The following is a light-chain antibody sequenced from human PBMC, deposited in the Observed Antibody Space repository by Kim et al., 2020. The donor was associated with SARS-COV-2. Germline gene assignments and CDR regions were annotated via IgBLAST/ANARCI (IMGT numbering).Light chain of an antibody. CDR1: QSVSSSS. CDR2: GAS. Sequence: PGEGATLSGRASQSVSSSSLAWYQQKSGQAPRLLIYGASSRATDIPDRFSGSGSGTDFTLTISRLEPEDFAVYYCQQYDSSSPITFGGGTKVDIK. CDR3: QQYDSSSPIT. V-gene: IGKV3-20*01. J-gene: IGKJ4*01.